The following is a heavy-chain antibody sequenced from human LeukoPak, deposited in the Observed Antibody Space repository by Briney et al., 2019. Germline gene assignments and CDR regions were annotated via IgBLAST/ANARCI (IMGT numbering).Heavy chain of an antibody. CDR2: MNQLGNEK. D-gene: IGHD3-16*01. V-gene: IGHV3-7*04. CDR3: ARGTYYYEF. J-gene: IGHJ4*02. Sequence: GGSLRLSCAASKFTFSNYWMSWVRQAPGKGLEWVAYMNQLGNEKNYLDSVKGRFTISRDNAKNSLYLQMTSLRAEGTAVYYCARGTYYYEFWGQGTLVTVSS. CDR1: KFTFSNYW.